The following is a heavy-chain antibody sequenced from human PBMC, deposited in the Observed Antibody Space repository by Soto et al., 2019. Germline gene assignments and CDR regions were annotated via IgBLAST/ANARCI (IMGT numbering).Heavy chain of an antibody. J-gene: IGHJ4*02. CDR1: GLTFSNAE. CDR3: TTTAGGSGWSY. D-gene: IGHD6-19*01. CDR2: IRGKTDGGAA. V-gene: IGHV3-15*07. Sequence: GGSLRLSCAASGLTFSNAEMTWVRQAPGKGLEWVGRIRGKTDGGAADYAAPVKGRFTISRDDSQNMLYLHMTSLKTEDTAVYYCTTTAGGSGWSYWGQGTLVTVSS.